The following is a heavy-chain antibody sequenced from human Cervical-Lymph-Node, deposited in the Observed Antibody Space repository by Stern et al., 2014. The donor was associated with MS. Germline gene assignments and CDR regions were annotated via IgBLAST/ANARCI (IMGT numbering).Heavy chain of an antibody. CDR1: GYTFSGYS. CDR3: ARFVDYPMGRVFDV. Sequence: QVQLVQSGSEWKKPGASVKVSCKASGYTFSGYSLNWVRQAPGQGLEWMGWINPNSGNPTYAQGFTGRFVFSLDTSVSTAYLQISSLKTEDTGIYFCARFVDYPMGRVFDVWGQGTQVTVSS. V-gene: IGHV7-4-1*02. CDR2: INPNSGNP. J-gene: IGHJ4*02. D-gene: IGHD3-10*01.